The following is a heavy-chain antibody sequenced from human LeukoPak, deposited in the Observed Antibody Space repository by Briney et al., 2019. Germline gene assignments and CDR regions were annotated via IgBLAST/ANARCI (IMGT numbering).Heavy chain of an antibody. V-gene: IGHV1-69*13. CDR3: ARARLLGYCSGGSCYPEFDY. Sequence: ASVKVSCKASGGTFSSYAISWVRQAPGQGLEWMGGIIPIFGTANYAQKFQGRVTITADESTSTAYMELSSLRSEDTAVYYCARARLLGYCSGGSCYPEFDYWGQGTLVTVSS. J-gene: IGHJ4*02. D-gene: IGHD2-15*01. CDR2: IIPIFGTA. CDR1: GGTFSSYA.